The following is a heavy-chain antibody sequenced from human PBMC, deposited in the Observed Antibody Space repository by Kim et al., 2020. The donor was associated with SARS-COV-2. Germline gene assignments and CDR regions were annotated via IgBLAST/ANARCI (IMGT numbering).Heavy chain of an antibody. V-gene: IGHV3-53*01. Sequence: GGSLRLSCAASGFTVSSNYMSWVRQAPGKGLEWVSVIYSGGSTYYADSVKGRFTISRNNSKNTMYLQMNSLRAEDTAVYYCARGGGYYDSSGKKKHDYFGMEVWGQGTTVTVSS. CDR1: GFTVSSNY. D-gene: IGHD3-22*01. J-gene: IGHJ6*02. CDR2: IYSGGST. CDR3: ARGGGYYDSSGKKKHDYFGMEV.